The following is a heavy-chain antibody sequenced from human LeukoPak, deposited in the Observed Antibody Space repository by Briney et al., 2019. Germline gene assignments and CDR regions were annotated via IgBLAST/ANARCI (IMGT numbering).Heavy chain of an antibody. CDR3: AKDDSSWTFQY. V-gene: IGHV3-30*04. D-gene: IGHD3-22*01. J-gene: IGHJ1*01. CDR2: ISYDGSNK. CDR1: GFTFSSYA. Sequence: SGGSLRLSYAASGFTFSSYAMHWVRQAPGKGLEWVAVISYDGSNKYYADSVKGRFTISRDSSKNTLYLQMNSLRAEDTAVYYCAKDDSSWTFQYWGQGTLVTVSS.